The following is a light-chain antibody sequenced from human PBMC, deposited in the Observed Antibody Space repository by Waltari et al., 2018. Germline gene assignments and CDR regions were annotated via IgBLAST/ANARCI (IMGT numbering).Light chain of an antibody. CDR3: QSGDSSGTSWV. V-gene: IGLV3-25*03. J-gene: IGLJ3*02. Sequence: YELEQPPSVSVSPGQTARITCSGDAFPTHSASSCQQKPGQAPVVVIYKDTERPSGIPERFSGSSSGTTVTLTISGVQAEDAADYYCQSGDSSGTSWVFGGGTKLTVL. CDR2: KDT. CDR1: AFPTHS.